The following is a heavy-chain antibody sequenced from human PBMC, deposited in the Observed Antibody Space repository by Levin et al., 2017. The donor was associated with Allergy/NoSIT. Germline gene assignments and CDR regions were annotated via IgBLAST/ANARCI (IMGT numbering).Heavy chain of an antibody. CDR3: ARIGHGRLSGSPDY. V-gene: IGHV1-2*06. D-gene: IGHD3-22*01. CDR1: GYTFTGYY. CDR2: INPNSGGT. Sequence: GESLKISCKASGYTFTGYYMHWVRQAPGQGLEWMGRINPNSGGTNYAQKFQGRVTMTRDTSISTAYMELSRLRSDDTAVYYCARIGHGRLSGSPDYWGQGTLVTVSS. J-gene: IGHJ4*02.